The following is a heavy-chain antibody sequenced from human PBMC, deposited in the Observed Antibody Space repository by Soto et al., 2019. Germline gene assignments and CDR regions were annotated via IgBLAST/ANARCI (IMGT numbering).Heavy chain of an antibody. V-gene: IGHV3-7*01. Sequence: EVQLVESGGGLVQPGGSLRLSCAASGLIFGNTWMTWVRQAPAKGLEWVATIKPDGTEEYYVDSVKGRFTISRDNAKNSLYLHLNSLRAEDTALYYCARVVVWCVFDIWCQGTMVTVSS. CDR2: IKPDGTEE. CDR1: GLIFGNTW. D-gene: IGHD2-8*01. J-gene: IGHJ3*02. CDR3: ARVVVWCVFDI.